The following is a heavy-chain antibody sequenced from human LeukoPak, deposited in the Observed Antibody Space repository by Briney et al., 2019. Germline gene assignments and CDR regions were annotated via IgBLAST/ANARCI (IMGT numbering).Heavy chain of an antibody. J-gene: IGHJ4*02. CDR1: GLTVSSDY. D-gene: IGHD6-6*01. CDR2: IYGGGAT. V-gene: IGHV3-53*01. CDR3: ARLLPASRHYFDY. Sequence: GGSLRLSCAASGLTVSSDYMAWVRQAPGKGLEWISVIYGGGATYYADSVQGRFTISRDTSNNALYLQMISSRVEDTAVYHCARLLPASRHYFDYWGLGTLVTVSS.